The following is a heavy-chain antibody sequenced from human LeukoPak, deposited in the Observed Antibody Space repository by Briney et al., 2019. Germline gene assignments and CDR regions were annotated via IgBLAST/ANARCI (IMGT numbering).Heavy chain of an antibody. CDR2: IYHSGST. CDR1: GGSISSSNW. Sequence: SGTLSLTCAVSGGSISSSNWWSWVRQPPGRGLEWIGEIYHSGSTNYNPSLKSRVTISLGKSKNQFSLKLSSVTAADTAVYYCARDRGTMVRGVNNWFDPWGQGTLVTVSS. CDR3: ARDRGTMVRGVNNWFDP. V-gene: IGHV4-4*02. J-gene: IGHJ5*02. D-gene: IGHD3-10*01.